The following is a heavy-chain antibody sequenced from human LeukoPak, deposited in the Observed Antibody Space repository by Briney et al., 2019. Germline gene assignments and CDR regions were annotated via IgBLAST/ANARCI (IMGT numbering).Heavy chain of an antibody. CDR1: GGSISSGSYY. D-gene: IGHD7-27*01. Sequence: PSETLSLTCTVSGGSISSGSYYWSWIRQPAGKGLEWIGLIYTSGSTYYNPSLKSRVTISVDTSKNQFSLKLSSVTAADTAVYYCARVSNPIANWGHDAFDIWGQGTMVTVSS. V-gene: IGHV4-61*02. J-gene: IGHJ3*02. CDR2: IYTSGST. CDR3: ARVSNPIANWGHDAFDI.